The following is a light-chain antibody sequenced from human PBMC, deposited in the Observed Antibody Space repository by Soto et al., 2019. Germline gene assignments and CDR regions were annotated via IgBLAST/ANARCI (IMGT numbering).Light chain of an antibody. CDR2: DAS. J-gene: IGKJ5*01. CDR3: QQRRNWPPGIT. V-gene: IGKV3-11*01. CDR1: PSVGSS. Sequence: EILSTQSPATMSLSPGERCGVAWVAIPSVGSSLAWYQQKPGQAPRRLIYDASNRATGIPARFSGSGSGTDFTPTISSLEPEDFAVYYCQQRRNWPPGITFGQGTRLEIK.